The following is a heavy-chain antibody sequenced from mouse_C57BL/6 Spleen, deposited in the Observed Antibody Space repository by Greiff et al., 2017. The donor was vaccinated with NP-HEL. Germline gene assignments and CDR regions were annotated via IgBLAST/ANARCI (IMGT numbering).Heavy chain of an antibody. D-gene: IGHD3-1*01. J-gene: IGHJ2*01. CDR3: ARYSPSSDDDY. V-gene: IGHV1-80*01. Sequence: QVQLKQSGAELVKPGASVKISCKASGYAFSSYWMNWVKQRPGTGLEWIGQIYPGDGDTNYNGKFKGKATLTADKSSSTAYMQLSSLTSEDSAVYFCARYSPSSDDDYWGQGTTLTVSS. CDR2: IYPGDGDT. CDR1: GYAFSSYW.